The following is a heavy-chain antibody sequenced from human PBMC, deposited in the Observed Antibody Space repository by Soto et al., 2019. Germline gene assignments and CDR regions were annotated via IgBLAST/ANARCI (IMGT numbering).Heavy chain of an antibody. V-gene: IGHV3-30-3*01. CDR3: ARDLTIYGSWVYYYYGMDV. J-gene: IGHJ6*02. D-gene: IGHD3-10*01. CDR2: ISYDGSNK. Sequence: GGSLRLSCAASGFTFSSYAMHWVRQAPGKGLEWVAVISYDGSNKYYADSVKGRFTISRDNSKNTLYLQMNSLRAEDTAVYYCARDLTIYGSWVYYYYGMDVWGQGTTVTVSS. CDR1: GFTFSSYA.